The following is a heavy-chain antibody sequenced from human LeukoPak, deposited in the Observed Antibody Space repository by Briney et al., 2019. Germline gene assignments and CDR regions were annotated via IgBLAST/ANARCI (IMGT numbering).Heavy chain of an antibody. CDR2: TRFDDSYK. J-gene: IGHJ5*02. CDR1: GFSSSSSG. Sequence: PGGSLRLSCAASGFSSSSSGMHWVRQAPGKGPEWVAFTRFDDSYKAYGNSVKGRFTISRDNSKNTLYLQMDSLRSDDTAVYYCAKSSAGITWFDPWGQGTLVIVSS. CDR3: AKSSAGITWFDP. V-gene: IGHV3-30*02. D-gene: IGHD1-7*01.